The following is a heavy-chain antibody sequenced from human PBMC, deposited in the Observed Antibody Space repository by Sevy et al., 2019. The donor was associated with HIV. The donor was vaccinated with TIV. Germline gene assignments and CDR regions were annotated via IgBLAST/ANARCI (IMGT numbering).Heavy chain of an antibody. D-gene: IGHD1-26*01. J-gene: IGHJ6*02. CDR1: GFTFSSYG. CDR2: IRYDGSNK. CDR3: AKATGIVGATGSWYYYYGMDV. V-gene: IGHV3-30*02. Sequence: GGSLRLSCAASGFTFSSYGMRWVRQAPGKGLEWVAFIRYDGSNKYYADSVKGRFTISRDNSKNTLYLQMNSLRAEDTAVYYCAKATGIVGATGSWYYYYGMDVWGQGTTVTVSS.